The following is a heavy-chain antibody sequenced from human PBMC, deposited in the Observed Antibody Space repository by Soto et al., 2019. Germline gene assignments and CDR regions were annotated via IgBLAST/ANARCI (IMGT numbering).Heavy chain of an antibody. Sequence: PGGSLRLSCAASGFTFSTYNMRWVRQAPGKGLAWVSSISGSGDRTFYADSVRGRFTISRDNSRNTLYLQMSSLRVEDTAVYFWVGSAFATRRFEPWGQGTLVTISS. CDR2: ISGSGDRT. J-gene: IGHJ5*02. V-gene: IGHV3-23*01. CDR3: VGSAFATRRFEP. D-gene: IGHD3-3*02. CDR1: GFTFSTYN.